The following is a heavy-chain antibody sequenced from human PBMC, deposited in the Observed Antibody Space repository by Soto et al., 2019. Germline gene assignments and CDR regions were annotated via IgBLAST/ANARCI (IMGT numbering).Heavy chain of an antibody. V-gene: IGHV4-39*01. J-gene: IGHJ5*02. D-gene: IGHD6-19*01. Sequence: SDTLSLTCTVSGGSISSSSYYWGWIRQPPGKGLEWIGSIYYSGSTYYNPSLKSRVTISVDTSKNQFSLKLSSVTAADTAVYYCARLERIAVAGTGWFDPWGQGTLVTVSS. CDR3: ARLERIAVAGTGWFDP. CDR1: GGSISSSSYY. CDR2: IYYSGST.